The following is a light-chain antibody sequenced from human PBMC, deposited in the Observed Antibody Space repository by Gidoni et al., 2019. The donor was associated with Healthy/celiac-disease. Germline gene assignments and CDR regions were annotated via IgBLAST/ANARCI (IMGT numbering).Light chain of an antibody. Sequence: ELVMTQSPSTLSVSTWDSATLSCRASQSVSSNLAWYQQKPGQAPRLLIYGASTRATGIPARFSGSGSGTEFTLTISSLQSEDFAVYYCQQYNNWPPITFGQGTRLEIK. J-gene: IGKJ5*01. CDR3: QQYNNWPPIT. CDR1: QSVSSN. V-gene: IGKV3-15*01. CDR2: GAS.